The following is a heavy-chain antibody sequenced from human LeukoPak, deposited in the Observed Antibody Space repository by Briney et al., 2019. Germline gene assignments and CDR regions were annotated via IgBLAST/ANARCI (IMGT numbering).Heavy chain of an antibody. D-gene: IGHD2-15*01. CDR1: GYTFTSYY. J-gene: IGHJ4*02. CDR3: ARDGGGYYFDY. Sequence: ASVKVSCKAFGYTFTSYYMHWVRQAPGQGLEWMGIINPSGGSTSYAQKFQGRVTMTRDMSTSTVYMELSSLRSEDTAVYYCARDGGGYYFDYWGQGTLVTVSS. V-gene: IGHV1-46*01. CDR2: INPSGGST.